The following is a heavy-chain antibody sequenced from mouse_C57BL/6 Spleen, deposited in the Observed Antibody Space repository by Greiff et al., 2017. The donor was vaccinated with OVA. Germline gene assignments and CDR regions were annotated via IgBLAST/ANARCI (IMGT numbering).Heavy chain of an antibody. CDR2: IHPNSGST. V-gene: IGHV1-64*01. CDR3: SYYYGSSYVGFAY. D-gene: IGHD1-1*01. Sequence: QVQLQQPGAELVKPGASVKLSCKASGYTFTSYWMHWVKQRPGQGLEWIGMIHPNSGSTNYNEKFKSKATLTVDKSSSTAYMQLSSLTSEDSAVYYCSYYYGSSYVGFAYWGQGTLVTVSA. J-gene: IGHJ3*01. CDR1: GYTFTSYW.